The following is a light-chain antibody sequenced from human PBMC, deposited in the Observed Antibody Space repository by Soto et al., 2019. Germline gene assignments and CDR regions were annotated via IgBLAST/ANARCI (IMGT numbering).Light chain of an antibody. V-gene: IGKV1-8*01. J-gene: IGKJ1*01. Sequence: AIRMTQSPSSFSASNGDGVTITCSASQGLSSYLAWYQQKPRKAPKLLIYAASTLQSGVPSRCSGSGSATDFTRTISCLASTDFATEYCDHYDSQPRTCGQGTKVESK. CDR3: DHYDSQPRT. CDR2: AAS. CDR1: QGLSSY.